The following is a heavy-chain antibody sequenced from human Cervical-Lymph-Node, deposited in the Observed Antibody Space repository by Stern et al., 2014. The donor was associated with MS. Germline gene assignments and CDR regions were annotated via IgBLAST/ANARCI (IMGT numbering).Heavy chain of an antibody. CDR3: ARRMAGTTGWFDP. J-gene: IGHJ5*02. CDR2: VYDGGST. V-gene: IGHV4-59*08. D-gene: IGHD1-1*01. Sequence: VQLVESGPGLVKPSETLSLTCTVSGGSTTSYYWTWIRQPPGKGLEFIGYVYDGGSTNYNPSLERRVTISLDTSKNHFYLKLPYVTAADTAVYFCARRMAGTTGWFDPWGQGTLVTVSS. CDR1: GGSTTSYY.